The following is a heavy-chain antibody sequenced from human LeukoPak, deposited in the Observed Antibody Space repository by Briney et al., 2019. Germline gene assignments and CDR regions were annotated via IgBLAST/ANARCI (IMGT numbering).Heavy chain of an antibody. Sequence: GGSLRLSCAASGFTFSSYSMNWVRQAPGRGLEWVSDISTTSSTIYYADSVKGRFTISRDNAKNSLYLQMNSLRAEDTAVYYCARVRGTYYFDYWGQGTLVTVSS. CDR1: GFTFSSYS. J-gene: IGHJ4*02. CDR3: ARVRGTYYFDY. V-gene: IGHV3-48*01. D-gene: IGHD1-26*01. CDR2: ISTTSSTI.